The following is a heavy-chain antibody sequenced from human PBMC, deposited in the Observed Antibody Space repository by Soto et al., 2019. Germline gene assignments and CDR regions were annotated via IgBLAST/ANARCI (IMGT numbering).Heavy chain of an antibody. CDR2: INHSGST. CDR3: ATGRGVRGVIITTYYYYGLDV. J-gene: IGHJ6*02. D-gene: IGHD3-10*01. V-gene: IGHV4-34*01. Sequence: PSETLSLTCAVYGGSFSGYYWSWIRQPPGKGLEWIGEINHSGSTNYNPSLKSRVTIPVDTSKNQFSLKLSSVSAADTAVYYCATGRGVRGVIITTYYYYGLDVWGQGTTVTVSS. CDR1: GGSFSGYY.